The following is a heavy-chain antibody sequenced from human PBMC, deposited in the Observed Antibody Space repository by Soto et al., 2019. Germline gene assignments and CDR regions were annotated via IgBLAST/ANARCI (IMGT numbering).Heavy chain of an antibody. CDR2: IIPIFGTA. V-gene: IGHV1-69*06. CDR1: GGTFSSYA. D-gene: IGHD4-17*01. CDR3: ARARIRYYCYYGMDV. J-gene: IGHJ6*02. Sequence: GASVKVSCKASGGTFSSYAISWVRQAPGQGLEWMGGIIPIFGTANYAQKFQGRVTITADKSTSTAYMELSSLRSEDTAVYYCARARIRYYCYYGMDVWGQGTTVTVSS.